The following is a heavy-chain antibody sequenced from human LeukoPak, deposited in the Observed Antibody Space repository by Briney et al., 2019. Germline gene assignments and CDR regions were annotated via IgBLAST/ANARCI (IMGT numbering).Heavy chain of an antibody. V-gene: IGHV3-30*02. CDR3: AKALTYYYDSSMVP. Sequence: GGSLRLSCAASGFTFSSYGMHWVRQAPGKGLEWVAFIRYDGSNKYYADSVKGRFTISRDNSKNTLYLQMNSPRAEDTAVYYCAKALTYYYDSSMVPWGQGTLVTVSS. D-gene: IGHD3-22*01. CDR2: IRYDGSNK. CDR1: GFTFSSYG. J-gene: IGHJ5*02.